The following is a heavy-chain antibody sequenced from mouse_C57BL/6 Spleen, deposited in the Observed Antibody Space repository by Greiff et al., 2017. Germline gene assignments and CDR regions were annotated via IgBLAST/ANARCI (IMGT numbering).Heavy chain of an antibody. CDR3: ARTPIDYGSSLFDY. J-gene: IGHJ2*01. Sequence: EVKLMESGGGLVQPGGSLSLSCAASGFTFTDYYMSWVRQPPGKALEWLGFIRNKANGYTTEYSASVKGRFTISRDNSQSILYLQMNALRAEDSATYYCARTPIDYGSSLFDYWGQGTTLTVSS. D-gene: IGHD1-1*01. V-gene: IGHV7-3*01. CDR2: IRNKANGYTT. CDR1: GFTFTDYY.